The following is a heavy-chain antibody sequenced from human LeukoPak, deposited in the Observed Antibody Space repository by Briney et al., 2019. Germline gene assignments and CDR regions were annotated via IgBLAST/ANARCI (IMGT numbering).Heavy chain of an antibody. V-gene: IGHV3-30*18. CDR1: GFTFSSYG. CDR3: AKRKTIFGVVMDV. J-gene: IGHJ6*04. CDR2: ISYDGSNK. D-gene: IGHD3-3*01. Sequence: GGSLRLSCAASGFTFSSYGMHWVRQAPGKGLEWVAVISYDGSNKYYADSVKGRFTISRDNSKNTLYLQMNSLRAEDTAVYYCAKRKTIFGVVMDVWGKGTTVTVSS.